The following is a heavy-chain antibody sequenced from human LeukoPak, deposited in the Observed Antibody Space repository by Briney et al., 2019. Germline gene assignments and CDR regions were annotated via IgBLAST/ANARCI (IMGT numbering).Heavy chain of an antibody. J-gene: IGHJ6*02. CDR3: ARVHYDSSGYLPYYYYGMDV. V-gene: IGHV3-30-3*01. Sequence: GGSLRLSCAASGFTFSNYAMHWVRQAPGKGLEWVAVISYDGSNKYYADSVKGRFTISRDNSKNTLYLQMNSLGAEDTAVYYCARVHYDSSGYLPYYYYGMDVWGQGTTVTVSS. CDR1: GFTFSNYA. D-gene: IGHD3-22*01. CDR2: ISYDGSNK.